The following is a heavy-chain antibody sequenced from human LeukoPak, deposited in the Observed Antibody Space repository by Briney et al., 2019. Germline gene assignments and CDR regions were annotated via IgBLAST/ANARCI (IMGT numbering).Heavy chain of an antibody. V-gene: IGHV3-30*03. CDR1: GFTFSKYW. D-gene: IGHD3-22*01. Sequence: GGSLRLSCATSGFTFSKYWMSWVRQVPGKGLEWVAAISYDGRNKYYADSVKGRFTISRDNSKNTLYLHMNSLRSEDTAVYYCAREGSYHDSSGYXXAFDIWGQGTMVTVSS. CDR2: ISYDGRNK. CDR3: AREGSYHDSSGYXXAFDI. J-gene: IGHJ3*02.